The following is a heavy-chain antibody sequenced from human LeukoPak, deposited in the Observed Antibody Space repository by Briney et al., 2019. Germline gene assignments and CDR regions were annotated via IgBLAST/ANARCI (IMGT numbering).Heavy chain of an antibody. Sequence: SETLSLTCTVSGGSISSYYWSWIRQPPGKGLEWIGYIYYSGSTNYNPSLKSRVTISVDTSKNQFSLRLSSVTAADTALYYCARVTGYMVEDYFDYWGQGTLVTVSS. CDR1: GGSISSYY. V-gene: IGHV4-59*01. CDR2: IYYSGST. CDR3: ARVTGYMVEDYFDY. D-gene: IGHD6-13*01. J-gene: IGHJ4*02.